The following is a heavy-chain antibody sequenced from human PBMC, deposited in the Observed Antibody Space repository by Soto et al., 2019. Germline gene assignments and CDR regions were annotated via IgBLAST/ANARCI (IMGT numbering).Heavy chain of an antibody. CDR2: NDRKGDFV. D-gene: IGHD6-19*01. CDR1: GFSFSVYY. CDR3: VLARAGTRDFPHNTFDL. J-gene: IGHJ3*01. V-gene: IGHV3-11*01. Sequence: QVQLVESGGGLVKPGGSLRLSCAASGFSFSVYYMAWVRQAPGSGLDWISSNDRKGDFVYYADSGKGRFTISRDYAKSSLYLQMDILRDDDTAVYYWVLARAGTRDFPHNTFDLWGQGTMVTVAS.